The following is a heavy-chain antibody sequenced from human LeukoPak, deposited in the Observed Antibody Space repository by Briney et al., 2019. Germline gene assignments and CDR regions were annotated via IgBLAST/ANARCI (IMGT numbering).Heavy chain of an antibody. V-gene: IGHV1-8*01. Sequence: GASVKVSCKASGYTFTSDDINWVRQATGQGLEWMGWMTPNSGNSGYAQKFQGRVTMTRNTSISTAYMELSSLRPEDTAVYYCARSNIGASGFDYWGQGSLATVYS. D-gene: IGHD5-12*01. CDR2: MTPNSGNS. CDR3: ARSNIGASGFDY. CDR1: GYTFTSDD. J-gene: IGHJ4*02.